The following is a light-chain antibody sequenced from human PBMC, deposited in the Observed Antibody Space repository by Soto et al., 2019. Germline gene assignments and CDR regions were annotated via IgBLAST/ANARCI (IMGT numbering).Light chain of an antibody. CDR2: GNS. J-gene: IGLJ2*01. CDR3: QSYDRSLSVV. Sequence: QSVLTQAASVSGAPGQRVTITCTGSSSDIGVGYDVHWYQRLPGTAPQLLIYGNSQRPSAVPDRFTGSKSGTSASLAITGLKAEDEADYYCQSYDRSLSVVFGGGTKLTVL. CDR1: SSDIGVGYD. V-gene: IGLV1-40*01.